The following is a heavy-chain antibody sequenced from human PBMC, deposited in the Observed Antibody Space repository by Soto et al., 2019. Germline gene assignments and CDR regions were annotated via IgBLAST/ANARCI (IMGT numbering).Heavy chain of an antibody. CDR3: VGGYYFGDY. Sequence: PGGSLRLSCAASGFTFSSYGMHWVRQAPGKGLQWVAVISYDGSNKYYADSVKGRFTISRDNSKNTLYLQMNSLRAEDTAVYYCVGGYYFGDYWGQGTLVTVS. V-gene: IGHV3-30*03. D-gene: IGHD3-22*01. CDR2: ISYDGSNK. J-gene: IGHJ4*02. CDR1: GFTFSSYG.